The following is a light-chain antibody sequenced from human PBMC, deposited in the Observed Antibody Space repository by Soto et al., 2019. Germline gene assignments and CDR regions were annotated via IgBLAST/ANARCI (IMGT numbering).Light chain of an antibody. CDR3: QQYYSTPRT. Sequence: DIQMTQSPSSLSASVGDRVTITCRASESISTWLAWYQQKPGKAPKLLIYGASSLESGVPPRFSGDGSETDFTLTISSLQRDDFGTYYCQQYYSTPRTFGQGTKVELK. CDR1: ESISTW. CDR2: GAS. V-gene: IGKV1-5*03. J-gene: IGKJ1*01.